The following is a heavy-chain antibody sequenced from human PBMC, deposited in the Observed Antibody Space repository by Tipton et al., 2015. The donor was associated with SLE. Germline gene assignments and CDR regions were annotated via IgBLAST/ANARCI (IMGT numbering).Heavy chain of an antibody. CDR1: GDSISSSTYY. D-gene: IGHD2-8*01. CDR3: ARQSTRGGPLMF. J-gene: IGHJ4*02. Sequence: TLSLTCTVSGDSISSSTYYWDWIRQPPGKGLEWIGSIHYSGNTYYNPSLKSRVTISVDTSKNQFSLKLSSMTAADTAVYFCARQSTRGGPLMFWGQGTLVTVSS. V-gene: IGHV4-39*07. CDR2: IHYSGNT.